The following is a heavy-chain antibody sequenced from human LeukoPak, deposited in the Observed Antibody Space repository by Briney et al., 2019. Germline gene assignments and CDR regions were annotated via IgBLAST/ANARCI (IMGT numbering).Heavy chain of an antibody. CDR1: GYTFISNY. CDR2: INPNNGAT. CDR3: ARLLDAAYRSTYWPYGMDV. V-gene: IGHV1-46*03. J-gene: IGHJ6*02. Sequence: ASVKVSCKASGYTFISNYIHWVRQAPGRGLEWVGIINPNNGATTYAQRLQGRIAMTRDTSTSTVYMELSSLRSDDTAVYYCARLLDAAYRSTYWPYGMDVWGQGTTVIVSS. D-gene: IGHD3-3*01.